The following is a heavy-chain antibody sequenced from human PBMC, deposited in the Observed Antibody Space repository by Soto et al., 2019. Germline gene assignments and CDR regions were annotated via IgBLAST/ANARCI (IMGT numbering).Heavy chain of an antibody. CDR3: ARARVATPRLEDPFDI. Sequence: PGESLKISCKGSGYSFSTYWLAWVRQMRVKGLEYMGIIYPGDSDARYSPSFQGQVTISADKSINTAYPQCSSLKASDTAIYYCARARVATPRLEDPFDIWGQGTLVTVSS. J-gene: IGHJ3*02. D-gene: IGHD5-12*01. CDR1: GYSFSTYW. V-gene: IGHV5-51*01. CDR2: IYPGDSDA.